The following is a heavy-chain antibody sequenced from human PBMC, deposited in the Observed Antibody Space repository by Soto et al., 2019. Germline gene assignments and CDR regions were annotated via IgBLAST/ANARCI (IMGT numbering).Heavy chain of an antibody. CDR2: IYYSGST. J-gene: IGHJ3*02. V-gene: IGHV4-61*05. Sequence: SETLSLTCTVSGGSISSSSYYWSWIRQPPGKGLEWIGYIYYSGSTNYNPSLKSRVTISVDTSKNQFSLKLSSVTAADTAVYYCARQGRAADDAFDIWGQGTMVTVSS. CDR3: ARQGRAADDAFDI. CDR1: GGSISSSSYY. D-gene: IGHD6-25*01.